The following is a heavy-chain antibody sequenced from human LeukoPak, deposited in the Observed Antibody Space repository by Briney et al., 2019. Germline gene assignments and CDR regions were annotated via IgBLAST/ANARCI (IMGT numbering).Heavy chain of an antibody. V-gene: IGHV3-48*04. CDR2: ISSSGSTA. D-gene: IGHD1-26*01. CDR1: GFTFSSYS. J-gene: IGHJ5*02. Sequence: GGSLRLSCEASGFTFSSYSMNWVRQAPGKGLEWVSYISSSGSTAYYADSVKGRFTISRDTAKNSLYLQMNSLRAADTAVYYCARDSGSVVGATTLRWFDPWGRGTLVTVSS. CDR3: ARDSGSVVGATTLRWFDP.